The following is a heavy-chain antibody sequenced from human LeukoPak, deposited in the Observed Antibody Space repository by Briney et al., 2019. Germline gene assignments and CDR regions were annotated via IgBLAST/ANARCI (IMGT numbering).Heavy chain of an antibody. CDR3: ARNYDYGAHLGAFDI. CDR1: GYTFSNYG. D-gene: IGHD4-17*01. Sequence: GASVKDSGKPSGYTFSNYGIIWVRQPPGQGLEWMGWISAYNGNTNYAQKLQGRVTMTTDTSTSTAYMELRSLRSDDTAVYYCARNYDYGAHLGAFDIWGQGTMVSVSS. V-gene: IGHV1-18*01. J-gene: IGHJ3*02. CDR2: ISAYNGNT.